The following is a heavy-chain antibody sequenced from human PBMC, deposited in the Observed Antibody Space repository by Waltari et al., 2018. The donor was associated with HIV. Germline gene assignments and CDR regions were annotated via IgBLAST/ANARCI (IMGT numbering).Heavy chain of an antibody. V-gene: IGHV3-33*02. CDR1: GFNFSNSA. CDR3: ARDQHSATNYYGLDV. J-gene: IGHJ6*02. CDR2: IWADGIHE. Sequence: QVHLVESGGAVVQSGKSLRLSCAASGFNFSNSAMHWVRQGPGKGLEWLSVIWADGIHESYADFAKGRFTISRDDSDNTLFLYLSGLRADDTAVYYCARDQHSATNYYGLDVWGQGTTVTVS. D-gene: IGHD3-10*01.